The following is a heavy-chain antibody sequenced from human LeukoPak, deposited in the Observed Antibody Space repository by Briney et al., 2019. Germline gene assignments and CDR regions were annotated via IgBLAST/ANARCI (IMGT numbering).Heavy chain of an antibody. CDR1: GFTFSSY. CDR3: ARDRRLYFDY. J-gene: IGHJ4*02. Sequence: GGSLRLSCAASGFTFSSYNWVRQAPGKGLEWGSYISSSGSTIYYADSVKGRFTISRDNAKNSLYLQMNSLRAEDTAVYYCARDRRLYFDYWGQGTLVTVSS. CDR2: ISSSGSTI. V-gene: IGHV3-48*03. D-gene: IGHD6-25*01.